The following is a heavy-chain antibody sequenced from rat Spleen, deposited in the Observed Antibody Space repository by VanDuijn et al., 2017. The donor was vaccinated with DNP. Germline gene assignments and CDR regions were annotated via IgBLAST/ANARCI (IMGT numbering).Heavy chain of an antibody. CDR2: ISYDGSRT. CDR3: ARDGGGPFDY. D-gene: IGHD1-11*01. Sequence: EVQLVESGGGLVQPGRSLKLSCAASGFTFSDYAMAWVRQAPKKGLEWVATISYDGSRTYYRDSVKGRFTISRENAKNTLYLQMNSLRSEDTATYYCARDGGGPFDYWGQGVMVTVSS. CDR1: GFTFSDYA. V-gene: IGHV5-7*01. J-gene: IGHJ2*01.